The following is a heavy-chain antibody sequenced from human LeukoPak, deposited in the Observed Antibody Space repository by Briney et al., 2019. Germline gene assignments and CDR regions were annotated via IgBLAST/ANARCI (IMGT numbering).Heavy chain of an antibody. CDR2: ISGSGGST. CDR3: AKGRPRGFSSSSGIGNY. CDR1: GFTFSSYA. Sequence: GGSLRLSCAASGFTFSSYAMSWVRQAPGKGLEWVSAISGSGGSTYYADSVKGRFTISRDNSKNTLYLQMNSLRAEDTAVYYCAKGRPRGFSSSSGIGNYWGQGTLVTVSS. J-gene: IGHJ4*02. V-gene: IGHV3-23*01. D-gene: IGHD6-6*01.